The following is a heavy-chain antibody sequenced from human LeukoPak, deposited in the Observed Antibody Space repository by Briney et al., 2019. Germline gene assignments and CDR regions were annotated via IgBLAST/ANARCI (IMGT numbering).Heavy chain of an antibody. CDR1: GYSFTSSW. Sequence: PGESLKISCKGSGYSFTSSWISWVRQMPGKGLEWMGRIDPSDSYTNYSPSFQGHVTISDDKSISTAYLQWSSLKASDTAMYYCARHRGGDYGLDAFDIWGQGTMVTVSS. D-gene: IGHD4-17*01. J-gene: IGHJ3*02. CDR2: IDPSDSYT. CDR3: ARHRGGDYGLDAFDI. V-gene: IGHV5-10-1*01.